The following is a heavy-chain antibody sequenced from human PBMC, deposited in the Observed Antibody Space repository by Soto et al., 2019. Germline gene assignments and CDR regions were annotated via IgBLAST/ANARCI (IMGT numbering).Heavy chain of an antibody. CDR2: INPNSGGT. D-gene: IGHD2-21*02. V-gene: IGHV1-2*04. CDR3: ARDTGPKLLTENWFDP. CDR1: GYTFTGYY. Sequence: EASVKVSCKASGYTFTGYYMHWVRQAPGQGLEWMGWINPNSGGTNYAQKFQGWVTMTRDTSISTAYMELSRLRSDDTAVYYCARDTGPKLLTENWFDPWGQGTLVTVSS. J-gene: IGHJ5*02.